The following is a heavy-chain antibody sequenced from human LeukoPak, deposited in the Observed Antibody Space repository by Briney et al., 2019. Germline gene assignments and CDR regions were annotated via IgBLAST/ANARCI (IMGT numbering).Heavy chain of an antibody. CDR1: GFAFSSYS. CDR2: SSSSSSYI. CDR3: ARGYTNYGYVFDI. Sequence: GRSLRLSCAGSGFAFSSYSMNGVRQAPGKGLEGVSSSSSSSSYIYYADSVKGRFTISRDNARNSLYLQMHNLIAADQAVYYCARGYTNYGYVFDIWGQGTMVTVSS. V-gene: IGHV3-21*04. J-gene: IGHJ3*02. D-gene: IGHD4-11*01.